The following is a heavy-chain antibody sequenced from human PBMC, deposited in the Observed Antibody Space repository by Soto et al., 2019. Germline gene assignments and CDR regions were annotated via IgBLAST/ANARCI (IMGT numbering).Heavy chain of an antibody. V-gene: IGHV3-21*01. D-gene: IGHD3-9*01. CDR3: AREGGYDILTRYSEPAAFDY. Sequence: PGGSLRLSCAASGFTFSSYSMNWVRQAPGKGLEWVSSISSSSSYIYYADSVKGRFTISRDNAKNSLYLQMNSLRAEDTAVYYCAREGGYDILTRYSEPAAFDYWGQGTLVTVSS. CDR2: ISSSSSYI. J-gene: IGHJ4*02. CDR1: GFTFSSYS.